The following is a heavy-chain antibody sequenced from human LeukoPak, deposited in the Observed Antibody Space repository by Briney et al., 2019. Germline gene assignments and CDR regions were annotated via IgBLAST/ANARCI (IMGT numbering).Heavy chain of an antibody. CDR3: ARLGPRGYSYGLLLDY. J-gene: IGHJ4*02. CDR1: GYTFTGYY. D-gene: IGHD5-18*01. CDR2: INPNSGGT. V-gene: IGHV1-2*02. Sequence: ASVKVSCKASGYTFTGYYMHWVRQAPGQGLEWMGWINPNSGGTNYAQKFQGRVTMTRDTSISTAYMELSRLRSDDTAVYYCARLGPRGYSYGLLLDYWGQGTLVTVSS.